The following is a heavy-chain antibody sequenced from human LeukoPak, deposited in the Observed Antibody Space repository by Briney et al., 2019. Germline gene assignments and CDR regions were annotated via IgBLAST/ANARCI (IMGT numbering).Heavy chain of an antibody. J-gene: IGHJ6*03. CDR3: ARNGDYPYYYMDV. V-gene: IGHV4-34*01. CDR2: IDHSGST. CDR1: GGSFSGYY. Sequence: SETLSLTCAVSGGSFSGYYWNWIRQPPGKGLEWIGEIDHSGSTNYNPSLKSRVTILVDTSKNQFSLKLSSVTAADTAVYYCARNGDYPYYYMDVWGKGTTVTVSS. D-gene: IGHD4-17*01.